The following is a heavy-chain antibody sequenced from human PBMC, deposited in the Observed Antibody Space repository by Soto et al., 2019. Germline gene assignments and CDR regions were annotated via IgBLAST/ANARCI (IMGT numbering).Heavy chain of an antibody. CDR1: GYTFTGYY. CDR3: VRDGYDSGSYIMDY. CDR2: ISPKNGDK. D-gene: IGHD3-10*01. J-gene: IGHJ4*02. Sequence: ASVKVSCKASGYTFTGYYVQWVRQAPGQGLEWMGWISPKNGDKKSAQKFQDRVTLTSDTSTNTAYMEMGSLRSDDTAVYYCVRDGYDSGSYIMDYWGQGTRVTVSS. V-gene: IGHV1-2*02.